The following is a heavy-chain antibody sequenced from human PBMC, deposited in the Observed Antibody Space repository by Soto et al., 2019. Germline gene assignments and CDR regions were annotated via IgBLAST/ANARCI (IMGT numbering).Heavy chain of an antibody. D-gene: IGHD3-22*01. CDR1: GGSISSSNW. Sequence: PSETLSLTCAVSGGSISSSNWWSWVRQPPGKGLEWIGEIYHSGSTNYNPSLKSRVTISVDKTKNQFSLKLSSVTAADTAVYYCARDHPYYYDSSGYYYRVFYFDYWGQGTLVTVSS. CDR2: IYHSGST. J-gene: IGHJ4*02. V-gene: IGHV4-4*02. CDR3: ARDHPYYYDSSGYYYRVFYFDY.